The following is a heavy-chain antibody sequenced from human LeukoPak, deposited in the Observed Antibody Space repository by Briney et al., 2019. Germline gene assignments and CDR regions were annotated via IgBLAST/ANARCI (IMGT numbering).Heavy chain of an antibody. V-gene: IGHV4-34*01. J-gene: IGHJ5*02. D-gene: IGHD2-2*01. Sequence: GSLRLSCAASGFTFRSYSMNWVRQPPGKGLEWIGEINHSGSTNYNPSLKSRVTISVDTSKNQFSLKLSSVTAADTAVYYCARHYAASWYYTWGQGTLVTVSS. CDR1: GFTFRSYS. CDR3: ARHYAASWYYT. CDR2: INHSGST.